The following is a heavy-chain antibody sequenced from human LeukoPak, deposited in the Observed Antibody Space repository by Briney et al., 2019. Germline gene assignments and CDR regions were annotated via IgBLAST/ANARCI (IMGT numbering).Heavy chain of an antibody. J-gene: IGHJ5*02. Sequence: GGSLRLSCAASGFTFSSYWMSWVRKAPGKGLAWVANIKQDGSEKYYVDSVKGRFTISRDNAKNSLYLQMNSLRAEDTAVYYCAREMQWLGAENWFDPWGQGTLVTVSS. D-gene: IGHD6-19*01. CDR3: AREMQWLGAENWFDP. V-gene: IGHV3-7*01. CDR2: IKQDGSEK. CDR1: GFTFSSYW.